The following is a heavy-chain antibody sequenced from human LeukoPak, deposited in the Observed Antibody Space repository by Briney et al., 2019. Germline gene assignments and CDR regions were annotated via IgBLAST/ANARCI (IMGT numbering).Heavy chain of an antibody. CDR2: IIPIFGTA. V-gene: IGHV1-69*13. CDR1: GGTFGSYA. Sequence: SVKVSCKASGGTFGSYAISWVRQAPGQGLEWMGGIIPIFGTANYAQKFQGRVTITADESTSTAYMELSSLRSEDTAVYYCARARRRFLEWCDAFDIWGQGTMVTVSS. CDR3: ARARRRFLEWCDAFDI. J-gene: IGHJ3*02. D-gene: IGHD3-3*01.